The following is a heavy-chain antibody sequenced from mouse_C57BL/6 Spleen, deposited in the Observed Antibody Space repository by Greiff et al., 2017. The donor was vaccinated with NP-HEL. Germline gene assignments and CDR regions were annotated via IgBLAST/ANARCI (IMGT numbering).Heavy chain of an antibody. CDR1: GFSLTSYG. Sequence: VQLQQSGPGLVQPSQSLSITCTVSGFSLTSYGVHWVRQSPGKGLEWLGVIWSGGSTDYNAAFISRLSISKDNSKSQVFFKMNSLQADDTAIYYCARKITTVVAGYYYAMDYWGQGTSVTVSS. CDR2: IWSGGST. V-gene: IGHV2-2*01. D-gene: IGHD1-1*01. CDR3: ARKITTVVAGYYYAMDY. J-gene: IGHJ4*01.